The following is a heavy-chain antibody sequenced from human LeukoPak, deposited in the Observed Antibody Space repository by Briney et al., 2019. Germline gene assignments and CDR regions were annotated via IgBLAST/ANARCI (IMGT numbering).Heavy chain of an antibody. CDR2: VYDSGST. CDR1: GGSISSSSYF. Sequence: SQTLSLTCTVSGGSISSSSYFWGWIRQPPGKGLEWIGSVYDSGSTYYNPSLKSRVTISVDTSKNQFSLKLSSVTAADTAVFYCARLPPTGSSGWGRPFDYWGQGTLVTVSS. J-gene: IGHJ4*02. CDR3: ARLPPTGSSGWGRPFDY. D-gene: IGHD6-19*01. V-gene: IGHV4-39*01.